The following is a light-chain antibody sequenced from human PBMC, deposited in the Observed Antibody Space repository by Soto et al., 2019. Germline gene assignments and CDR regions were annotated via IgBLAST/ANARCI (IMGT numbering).Light chain of an antibody. Sequence: ENVLTQSPGTLSLSPGERATLSCRASQSITCNSLAWYQQKPGQAPRLLIYGASRRATGIPDRFSGSGSGTDFTLTISRVEPEDFAVYYCQHYGTTPWPFGQGTKVGIK. J-gene: IGKJ1*01. CDR2: GAS. CDR3: QHYGTTPWP. V-gene: IGKV3-20*01. CDR1: QSITCNS.